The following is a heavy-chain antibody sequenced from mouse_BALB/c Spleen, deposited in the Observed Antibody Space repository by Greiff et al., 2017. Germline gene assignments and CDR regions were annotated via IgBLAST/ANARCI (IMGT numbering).Heavy chain of an antibody. V-gene: IGHV1-4*02. J-gene: IGHJ4*01. D-gene: IGHD2-14*01. Sequence: QGQLKESAAELARPGASVKMPCKASGYTFTSYTMHWVKQRPGQGLEWIGYINPSSGYTEYNQKFKDKTTLTADKSSSTAYMQLSSLTSEDSAVYYCARSYYRYDGAMDYWGQGTSVTVSS. CDR2: INPSSGYT. CDR1: GYTFTSYT. CDR3: ARSYYRYDGAMDY.